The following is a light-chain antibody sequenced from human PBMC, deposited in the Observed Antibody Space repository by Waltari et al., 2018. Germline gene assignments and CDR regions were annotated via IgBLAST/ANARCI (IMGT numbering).Light chain of an antibody. Sequence: QSALTQPASVSGLPGQSVTIFCAGTSNDVGGYNSVLWYQEHPGQAPRVIIYDVSYRPSGVSDRFSGSKSGNTASLTISGLQAEDEADYYCSSQSSNDVVLFGGGTKLTVL. CDR1: SNDVGGYNS. J-gene: IGLJ2*01. CDR3: SSQSSNDVVL. CDR2: DVS. V-gene: IGLV2-14*01.